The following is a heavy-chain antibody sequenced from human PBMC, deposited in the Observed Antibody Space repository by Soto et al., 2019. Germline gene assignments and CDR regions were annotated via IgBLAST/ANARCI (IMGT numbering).Heavy chain of an antibody. CDR3: TRCGIRYHSIGFFLGIDGMDV. Sequence: QVQLVQSGAEVKKPESSVRVSCKASGGTFNNYAITWVRQAPGQGLEWMGGTIPMFGTTNYAEKFQGRVTITADEYTNTAYMELSSLRSEDTAVYYCTRCGIRYHSIGFFLGIDGMDVWGQGTTVIVSS. CDR2: TIPMFGTT. V-gene: IGHV1-69*12. J-gene: IGHJ6*02. CDR1: GGTFNNYA. D-gene: IGHD3-22*01.